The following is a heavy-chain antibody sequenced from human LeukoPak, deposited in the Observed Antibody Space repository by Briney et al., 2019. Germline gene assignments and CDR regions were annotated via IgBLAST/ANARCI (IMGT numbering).Heavy chain of an antibody. CDR3: ARDFGTYYDFWSGSAFFDP. J-gene: IGHJ5*02. CDR1: GFTFSSYS. CDR2: ISSSSSYI. D-gene: IGHD3-3*01. Sequence: PGGSLRLSCVASGFTFSSYSMNWVRQAPGKGLEWVSSISSSSSYIYYADSVKGRFTISRDNAKNSLYLQMNSLRAEDTAVYYCARDFGTYYDFWSGSAFFDPWGEGTLVTVSS. V-gene: IGHV3-21*01.